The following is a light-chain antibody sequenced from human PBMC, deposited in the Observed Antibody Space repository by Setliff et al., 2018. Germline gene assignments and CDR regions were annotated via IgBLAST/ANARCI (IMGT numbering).Light chain of an antibody. Sequence: VLTQPASVSGSPGQSITISCTGTYSDVGKYNLVSWYQQHPGKAPKLILYDFTTRPSGVSDRFSGSKSANTASLTISGLQAEDEADYYCCSYAGSSTFVFGGGTKVTVL. CDR3: CSYAGSSTFV. V-gene: IGLV2-23*02. J-gene: IGLJ1*01. CDR1: YSDVGKYNL. CDR2: DFT.